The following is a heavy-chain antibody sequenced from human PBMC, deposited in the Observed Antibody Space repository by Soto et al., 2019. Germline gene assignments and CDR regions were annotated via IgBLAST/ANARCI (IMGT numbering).Heavy chain of an antibody. V-gene: IGHV3-30-3*01. D-gene: IGHD2-2*01. CDR2: ISYDGSNK. CDR1: GFTFSSYA. Sequence: GGSLRLSCAASGFTFSSYAMHWVRQAPGKGLEWVAVISYDGSNKYYADSVKGRFTISRDNSKNTLYLQMNSLRAEDTAVYYCAGKVEGYWGQGTLVTVSS. CDR3: AGKVEGY. J-gene: IGHJ4*02.